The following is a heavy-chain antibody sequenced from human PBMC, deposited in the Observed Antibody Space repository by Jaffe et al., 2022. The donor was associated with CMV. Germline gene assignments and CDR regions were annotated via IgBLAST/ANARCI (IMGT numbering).Heavy chain of an antibody. CDR2: IHPGDSDT. D-gene: IGHD2-15*01. J-gene: IGHJ4*02. CDR1: GYMFANYW. Sequence: EVQLVQSGAEVKKPGDSLKISCKGSGYMFANYWIVWVRQMPGKGLEWMGIIHPGDSDTRYSPSFQGQVIISADKSISTAYLQWSSLKASDTAIYYCARHGCSGDGCYPGYWGLGTQVTVSS. V-gene: IGHV5-51*01. CDR3: ARHGCSGDGCYPGY.